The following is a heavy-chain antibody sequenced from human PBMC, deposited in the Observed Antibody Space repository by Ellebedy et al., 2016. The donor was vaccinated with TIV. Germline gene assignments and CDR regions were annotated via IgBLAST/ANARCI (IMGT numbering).Heavy chain of an antibody. CDR1: GGSISSYY. D-gene: IGHD6-13*01. CDR3: ASLQLVPSNFDY. V-gene: IGHV4-39*01. J-gene: IGHJ4*02. CDR2: IYYSGST. Sequence: MPGGSLRLSCTVSGGSISSYYWGWIRQPPGKGLEWIGSIYYSGSTYYNPSLKSRVTISVDTSKNQFSLKLSSVTAADTAVYYCASLQLVPSNFDYWGQGTLVTVSS.